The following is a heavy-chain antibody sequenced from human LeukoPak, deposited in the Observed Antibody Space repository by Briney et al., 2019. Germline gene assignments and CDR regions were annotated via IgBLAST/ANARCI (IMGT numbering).Heavy chain of an antibody. CDR1: GGXISSYY. CDR2: IYYSGST. CDR3: ARDSRLNHFDY. D-gene: IGHD2-2*01. J-gene: IGHJ4*02. Sequence: SETLSLTCSVSGGXISSYYWSWIRQPPGKGLEWIGYIYYSGSTNYNPSLKSRVTISVDTSKNQFSLKLSPVTAADTAVYYCARDSRLNHFDYWGQGTLVTVSS. V-gene: IGHV4-59*01.